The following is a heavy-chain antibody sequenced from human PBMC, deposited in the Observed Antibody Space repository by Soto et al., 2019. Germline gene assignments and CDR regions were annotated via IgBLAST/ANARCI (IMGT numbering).Heavy chain of an antibody. CDR2: IYHRGDT. J-gene: IGHJ5*02. CDR1: GGSINSGGYS. D-gene: IGHD4-4*01. V-gene: IGHV4-30-2*01. Sequence: SETLSLTCAVSGGSINSGGYSWNWIRQPPGKGLEWIGHIYHRGDTYYNPSLKSRVTISVDRSKNQFSLNLNSVTAADTAVYFCARARTVGVEFWFDPLGQGTLGTVSS. CDR3: ARARTVGVEFWFDP.